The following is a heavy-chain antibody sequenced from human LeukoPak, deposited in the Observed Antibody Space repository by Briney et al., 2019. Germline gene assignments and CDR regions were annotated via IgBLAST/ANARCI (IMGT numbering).Heavy chain of an antibody. D-gene: IGHD1-26*01. J-gene: IGHJ4*02. Sequence: PGGSLRLSCAASGFTVTTDHMSWVRQAAGKGLECVSVIYIAGSTSHSDSVKGRFTISRDNSKNTVNLQMNSLRAEDTAVYYCARVWELSFDYWGQGTLVTVSS. CDR1: GFTVTTDH. V-gene: IGHV3-53*01. CDR2: IYIAGST. CDR3: ARVWELSFDY.